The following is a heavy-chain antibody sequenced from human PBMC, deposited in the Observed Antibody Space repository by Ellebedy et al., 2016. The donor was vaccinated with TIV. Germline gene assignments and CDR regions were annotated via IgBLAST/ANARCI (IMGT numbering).Heavy chain of an antibody. Sequence: GGSLRLXXAASGFTFSSYSMNWVRQAPGKGLEWVSYISSSSSTIYYADSVKGRFTISRDNAKNSLYLQMNSLRDEDTAVYYCARESYYYDSSGYLNWGQGTLVTVSS. J-gene: IGHJ4*02. V-gene: IGHV3-48*02. CDR1: GFTFSSYS. CDR2: ISSSSSTI. CDR3: ARESYYYDSSGYLN. D-gene: IGHD3-22*01.